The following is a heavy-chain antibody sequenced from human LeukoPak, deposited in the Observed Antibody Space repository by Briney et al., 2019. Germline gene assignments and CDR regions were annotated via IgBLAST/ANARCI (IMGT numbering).Heavy chain of an antibody. Sequence: ASVKVSCKASGYTFTSYGISWVRQAPGQGLEWMGWISAYNGNTNYAQKLQGRVTMTTDTSTSTAYMELRSLRSDDTAVYYCARVTIVVVIEAPDYWGQGTLVTVSS. CDR3: ARVTIVVVIEAPDY. CDR1: GYTFTSYG. D-gene: IGHD3-22*01. CDR2: ISAYNGNT. J-gene: IGHJ4*02. V-gene: IGHV1-18*01.